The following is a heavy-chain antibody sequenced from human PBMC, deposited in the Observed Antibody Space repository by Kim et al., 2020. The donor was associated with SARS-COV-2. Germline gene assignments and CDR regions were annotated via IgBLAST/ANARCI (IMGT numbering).Heavy chain of an antibody. J-gene: IGHJ4*01. CDR2: IYYSGST. V-gene: IGHV4-39*01. Sequence: SETLSLTCTVSGGSISSSSYYWGWIRQPPGKGLEWIGSIYYSGSTYYNPSLKSRVTISVDTSKNQFSLKLSSVTAADTAVYYCARRRLGSGYDYVFYWG. CDR1: GGSISSSSYY. D-gene: IGHD5-12*01. CDR3: ARRRLGSGYDYVFY.